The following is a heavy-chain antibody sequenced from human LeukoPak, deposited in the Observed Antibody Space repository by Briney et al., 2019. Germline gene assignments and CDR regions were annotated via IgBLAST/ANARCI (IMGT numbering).Heavy chain of an antibody. CDR1: GFTFSSYW. CDR2: IKQDGREK. D-gene: IGHD3-10*01. CDR3: ARDLYYGSGTPPYSFDY. Sequence: GGSLRLSCAASGFTFSSYWMSWVRQAPGKGLEWVANIKQDGREKYYVDSMKGRFTISRDSAKNSLYLQMNSLRAEDTAVYYCARDLYYGSGTPPYSFDYWGQGTLVTVSS. V-gene: IGHV3-7*01. J-gene: IGHJ4*02.